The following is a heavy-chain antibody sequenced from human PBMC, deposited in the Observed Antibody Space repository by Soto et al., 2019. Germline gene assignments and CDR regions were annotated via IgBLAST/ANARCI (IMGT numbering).Heavy chain of an antibody. Sequence: SETLSLTCTVSDCSISGNCLTWIRPPAGKGLEWIGRISSNGNTDYNPSLKSRVTISIDTSKNHFSLNLISVTASDTAIYYCAREVWVAGLLYYFDFWGQGTLVTVSS. V-gene: IGHV4-4*07. J-gene: IGHJ4*02. D-gene: IGHD6-19*01. CDR3: AREVWVAGLLYYFDF. CDR1: DCSISGNC. CDR2: ISSNGNT.